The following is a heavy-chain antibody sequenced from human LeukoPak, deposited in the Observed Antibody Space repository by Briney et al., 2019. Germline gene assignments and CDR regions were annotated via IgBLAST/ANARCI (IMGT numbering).Heavy chain of an antibody. CDR2: IYTSGST. J-gene: IGHJ6*03. CDR1: GGSISSYY. V-gene: IGHV4-4*07. Sequence: PSETLSLTCTVSGGSISSYYWSWIRQPAGKGLEWIGRIYTSGSTNYNPSLKSRVTMSVDTSKNQFSLKLSSVTAADTAVYYCARGYKATDYDFWGAEDYMDVWGKGTTVTVSS. D-gene: IGHD3-3*01. CDR3: ARGYKATDYDFWGAEDYMDV.